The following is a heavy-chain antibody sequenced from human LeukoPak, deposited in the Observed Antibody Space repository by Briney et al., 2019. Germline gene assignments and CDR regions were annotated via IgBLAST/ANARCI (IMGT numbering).Heavy chain of an antibody. V-gene: IGHV4-34*01. D-gene: IGHD1/OR15-1a*01. J-gene: IGHJ4*02. Sequence: KTSETLSLTCAVYGGSFSGYYWNWIRQPPGKGLEWIGEINHSGSTNYNPSLKSRVTISIDTSKNQFSLKLNSVTAADTAVYYCARVGEHYYFDFWGQGTLVTVSS. CDR3: ARVGEHYYFDF. CDR2: INHSGST. CDR1: GGSFSGYY.